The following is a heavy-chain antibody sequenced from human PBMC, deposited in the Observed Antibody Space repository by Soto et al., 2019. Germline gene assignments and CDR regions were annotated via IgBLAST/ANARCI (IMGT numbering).Heavy chain of an antibody. V-gene: IGHV3-23*01. CDR3: ATGITVPGPFDY. J-gene: IGHJ4*02. D-gene: IGHD6-19*01. CDR1: GFTVSSYV. Sequence: GPLRLCCAASGFTVSSYVMSWVRQAPGKGLEWVSTISGSGGSTDYADSVKGRFTISRDNSKNRLYLQMNSLRAEDTAIYYCATGITVPGPFDYWGQGTLVTVSS. CDR2: ISGSGGST.